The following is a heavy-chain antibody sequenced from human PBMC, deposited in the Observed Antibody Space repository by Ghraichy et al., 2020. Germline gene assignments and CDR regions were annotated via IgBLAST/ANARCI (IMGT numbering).Heavy chain of an antibody. CDR3: AREDPDYVWGSYRYTGHYFDY. V-gene: IGHV3-48*02. J-gene: IGHJ4*02. D-gene: IGHD3-16*02. CDR2: ISSSSSTI. Sequence: GSLRLSCAASGFTFSSYSMNWVRQAPGKGLEWVSYISSSSSTIYYADSVKGRFTISRDNAKNSLYLQMNSLRDEDTAVYYCAREDPDYVWGSYRYTGHYFDYWGQGTLVTVSS. CDR1: GFTFSSYS.